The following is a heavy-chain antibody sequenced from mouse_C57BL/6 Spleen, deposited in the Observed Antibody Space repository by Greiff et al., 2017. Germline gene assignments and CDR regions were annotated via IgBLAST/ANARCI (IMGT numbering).Heavy chain of an antibody. CDR3: AREGYYGSSYGFAY. CDR1: GYTFTSYW. V-gene: IGHV1-59*01. CDR2: IDPSDSYT. D-gene: IGHD1-1*01. J-gene: IGHJ3*01. Sequence: QVQLQQPGAELVRPGTSVKLSCKASGYTFTSYWMHWVKQRPGQGLEWIGVIDPSDSYTNYNQKFKGKATLTVDTSSSTAYMQLSSLTSEDSAVYYCAREGYYGSSYGFAYWGQGTLVTVSA.